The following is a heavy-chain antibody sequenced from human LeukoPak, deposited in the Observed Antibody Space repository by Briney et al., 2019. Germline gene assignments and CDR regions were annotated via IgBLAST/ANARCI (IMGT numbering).Heavy chain of an antibody. CDR1: GYTFTSYG. CDR3: ARGSGGGLLGQGYYYYYMDV. CDR2: ISAYNGNT. J-gene: IGHJ6*03. Sequence: ASVKVSCKASGYTFTSYGISWVRQAPGQGREWMGWISAYNGNTNYAQKLQGRVTMTTDTSTSTAYMELRSLRSDDTAVYYCARGSGGGLLGQGYYYYYMDVWGKGTTVTVS. D-gene: IGHD1-26*01. V-gene: IGHV1-18*01.